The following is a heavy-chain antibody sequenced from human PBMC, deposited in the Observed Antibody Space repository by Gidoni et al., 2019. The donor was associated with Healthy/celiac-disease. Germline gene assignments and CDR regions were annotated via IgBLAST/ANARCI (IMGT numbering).Heavy chain of an antibody. J-gene: IGHJ6*02. CDR2: IYYSGST. CDR3: ARDYPPVTGMDV. V-gene: IGHV4-59*01. Sequence: QVQLQESGPGLVKPSETLSLTCTVSGGPISSYYWSWIWQPTGKGLEWIGYIYYSGSTNYNPTLKSRVTISVDTSKNQFSLKRSSVTAADTAVYYCARDYPPVTGMDVWGQGTTVTVSS. D-gene: IGHD3-16*02. CDR1: GGPISSYY.